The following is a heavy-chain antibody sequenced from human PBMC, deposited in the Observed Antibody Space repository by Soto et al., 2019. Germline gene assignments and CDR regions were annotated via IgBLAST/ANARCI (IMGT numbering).Heavy chain of an antibody. CDR3: ARGGLTGEAARPYYFDY. CDR2: INHSGST. D-gene: IGHD6-6*01. J-gene: IGHJ4*02. CDR1: GGSFSGYY. Sequence: PSETLSLTCAVYGGSFSGYYWSWIRQPPGKGLEWIGEINHSGSTNYNPSLKSRVTISVDTSKNQFSLKLSSVTAADTAVYYCARGGLTGEAARPYYFDYWGQGTLVTVSS. V-gene: IGHV4-34*01.